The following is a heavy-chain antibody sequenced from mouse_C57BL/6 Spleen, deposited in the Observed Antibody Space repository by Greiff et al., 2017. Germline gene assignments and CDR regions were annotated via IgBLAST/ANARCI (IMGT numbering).Heavy chain of an antibody. D-gene: IGHD1-1*01. CDR3: AKGGFTTVVAPYAMDY. CDR1: GFSLTSYG. CDR2: IWGDGST. Sequence: VKLVESGPGLVAPSQSLSITCTVSGFSLTSYGVSWVRQPPGQGLEWLGVIWGDGSTTYHSAPLSRLSISKDNSKSQVFLKLNSRQTDDTATYYCAKGGFTTVVAPYAMDYWGQGTSVTVSS. J-gene: IGHJ4*01. V-gene: IGHV2-3*01.